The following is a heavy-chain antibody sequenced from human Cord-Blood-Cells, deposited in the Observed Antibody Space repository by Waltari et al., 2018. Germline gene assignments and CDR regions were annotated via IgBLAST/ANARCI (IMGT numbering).Heavy chain of an antibody. D-gene: IGHD1-26*01. Sequence: QLQLQESGPGLVKPSETLSLTCTVSGGSISSSSYYWGWIRQPPGKGLEWIGSIYYSGRPYYNPSLKSRVTISVDTSKNQFALKLSSVTAADTAVYYCARRGIKVGATVGFDPWGQGTLVTVSS. CDR2: IYYSGRP. CDR3: ARRGIKVGATVGFDP. V-gene: IGHV4-39*07. CDR1: GGSISSSSYY. J-gene: IGHJ5*02.